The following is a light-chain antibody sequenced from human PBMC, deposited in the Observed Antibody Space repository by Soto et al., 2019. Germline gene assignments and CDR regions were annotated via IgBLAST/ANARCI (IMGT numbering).Light chain of an antibody. J-gene: IGKJ2*01. CDR3: QQHGTSSRT. CDR2: GAS. V-gene: IGKV3-20*01. Sequence: EIVLTQSPGALSLSPGERATLSGRASQSVSSRYLGWYQQKPGQAPRLLIYGASSRATGIPDRFSGSGSGTDFTLTISRLEPEDFAVYYCQQHGTSSRTFGQGTKLEIK. CDR1: QSVSSRY.